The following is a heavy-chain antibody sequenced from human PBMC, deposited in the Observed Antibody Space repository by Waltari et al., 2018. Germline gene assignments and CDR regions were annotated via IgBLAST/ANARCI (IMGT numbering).Heavy chain of an antibody. D-gene: IGHD5-18*01. CDR1: GGSFSGYY. J-gene: IGHJ6*03. CDR3: ARTADTVFNYYYYYYMDV. V-gene: IGHV4-34*01. Sequence: QVQLQQWGAGLLKPSETLSLTCAVYGGSFSGYYWSWIRQPPGKGLEWIGEINHSGSTNYNPSLKSRVTISVDTSKNQFSLKLSSVTAADTAVYYCARTADTVFNYYYYYYMDVWGKGTTVTVSS. CDR2: INHSGST.